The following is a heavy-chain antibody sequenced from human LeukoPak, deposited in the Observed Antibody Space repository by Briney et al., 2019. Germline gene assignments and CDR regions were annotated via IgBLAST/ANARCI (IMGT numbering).Heavy chain of an antibody. CDR3: ATTVGYCSSTSCSRFRYFDY. CDR1: GFTFSSNA. D-gene: IGHD2-2*01. J-gene: IGHJ4*02. Sequence: GGSLRLSCAASGFTFSSNAMTWVRQAPGKGLEWVSSISGSGGTTYYADSVKGRFTISRDNSKNTLSLQMNSLRAEDTAVYYCATTVGYCSSTSCSRFRYFDYWGQGTLVTVSS. CDR2: ISGSGGTT. V-gene: IGHV3-23*01.